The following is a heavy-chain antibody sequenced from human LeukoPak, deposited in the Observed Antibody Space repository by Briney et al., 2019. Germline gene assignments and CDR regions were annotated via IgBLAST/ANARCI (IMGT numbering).Heavy chain of an antibody. CDR3: AREARTTGTTGYYYMDV. CDR1: GFTFNNYA. Sequence: GGSLRLSCAASGFTFNNYAMSWVRQAPGRGLEWVSAISSGGDYTNSADSVKGRFTISRDNAKNSLYLQMNSLRAEDTAVYYCAREARTTGTTGYYYMDVWGKGTTVTVSS. J-gene: IGHJ6*03. CDR2: ISSGGDYT. D-gene: IGHD1-1*01. V-gene: IGHV3-21*01.